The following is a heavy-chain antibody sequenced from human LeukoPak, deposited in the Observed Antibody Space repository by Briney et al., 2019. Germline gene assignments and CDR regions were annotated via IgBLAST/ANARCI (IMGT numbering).Heavy chain of an antibody. J-gene: IGHJ4*02. V-gene: IGHV3-20*04. D-gene: IGHD3-22*01. Sequence: PGGSLRLSCAASGFTFDDYGMSWVRQAPGKGLEWVSGINWNGGSTGYADSVKGRFTISRDNAKNSLYLQMNSLRAEDTALYYCAKDMTYYYDSSGYIVYWGQGTLVTVSS. CDR1: GFTFDDYG. CDR2: INWNGGST. CDR3: AKDMTYYYDSSGYIVY.